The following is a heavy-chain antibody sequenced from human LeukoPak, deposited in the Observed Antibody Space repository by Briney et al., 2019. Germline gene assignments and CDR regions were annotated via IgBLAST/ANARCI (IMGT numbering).Heavy chain of an antibody. Sequence: GGSLRLSCAASGFTFSSYGMHWVRQAPGKGLEWVAVISYDGSNKYYADSVKGRFTISRDNSKNTLYLQMNSLRAEDTAVYYCAKLPLIRGGVYYYYMDVWGKGTTVTVSS. CDR1: GFTFSSYG. J-gene: IGHJ6*03. CDR3: AKLPLIRGGVYYYYMDV. CDR2: ISYDGSNK. D-gene: IGHD3-10*01. V-gene: IGHV3-30*18.